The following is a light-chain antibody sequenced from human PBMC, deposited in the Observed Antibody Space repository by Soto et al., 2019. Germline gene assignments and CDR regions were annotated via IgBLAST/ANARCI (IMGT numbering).Light chain of an antibody. V-gene: IGKV1-13*01. CDR1: QGVDSD. CDR2: GAS. CDR3: QQYNNWPWT. J-gene: IGKJ1*01. Sequence: AIQMTQSPSSLSASVGDSVTITCRASQGVDSDLSCYQQRPGKAPKLLIYGASTLHSGVPSRFSGRGSGTLFTLTISSLQSGDCAVYSCQQYNNWPWTFGQGTKVDIK.